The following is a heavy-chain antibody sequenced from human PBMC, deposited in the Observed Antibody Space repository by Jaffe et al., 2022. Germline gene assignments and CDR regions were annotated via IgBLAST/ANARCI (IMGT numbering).Heavy chain of an antibody. CDR2: IWYDGSRT. V-gene: IGHV3-30*02. CDR1: GFTFSTSG. D-gene: IGHD3-10*01. CDR3: ARDGAGIEDH. J-gene: IGHJ4*02. Sequence: QLQLVESGGGVVQPGGSLRLSCAASGFTFSTSGMHWVRQAPGKGLEWVAFIWYDGSRTYYADSVKGRFTISKDNSKNTLYLQMNSLRSEDTAVYYCARDGAGIEDHWGQGTLATVSS.